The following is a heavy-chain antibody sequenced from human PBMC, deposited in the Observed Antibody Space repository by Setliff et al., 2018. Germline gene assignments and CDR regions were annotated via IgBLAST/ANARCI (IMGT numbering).Heavy chain of an antibody. CDR3: ARINFYVSSGYFYAPEL. Sequence: ASVKVSCKSSGFTFTDYGITWVRQVPGQGLEWMGWINNYNFNTQYAQKFQGRVTVTTDTSTTTAYMELRSLRADDTAVYYCARINFYVSSGYFYAPELWGQGTTVTVSS. V-gene: IGHV1-18*01. CDR1: GFTFTDYG. CDR2: INNYNFNT. J-gene: IGHJ4*02. D-gene: IGHD3-22*01.